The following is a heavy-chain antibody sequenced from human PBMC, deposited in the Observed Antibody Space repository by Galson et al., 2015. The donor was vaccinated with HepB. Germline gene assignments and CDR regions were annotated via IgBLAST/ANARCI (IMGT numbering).Heavy chain of an antibody. CDR2: TYYRSKWFD. J-gene: IGHJ3*01. V-gene: IGHV6-1*01. CDR1: GDSVSSNTAA. CDR3: VRDRGSVVGGATLPDVFDF. Sequence: CGISGDSVSSNTAAWNWIRQSPSRGLEWLGRTYYRSKWFDDYADSVKSRITIRPDTSKNQFSLELNFVTPDDAGLYFCVRDRGSVVGGATLPDVFDFWGQGTMVTVSP. D-gene: IGHD3-10*01.